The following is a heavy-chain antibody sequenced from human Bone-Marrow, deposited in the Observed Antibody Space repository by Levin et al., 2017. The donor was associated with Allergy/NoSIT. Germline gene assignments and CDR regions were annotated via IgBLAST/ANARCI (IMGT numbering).Heavy chain of an antibody. CDR3: ARNGAWSFEF. Sequence: QAGGSLRLSCASSGFTFSGYWMAWVRQAPGKGLEWVANINRDGGDGYYVDSVKGRFTISRGNARNSLDLQMNSLRVEDTAVYYCARNGAWSFEFWGQGTLVTVSS. J-gene: IGHJ4*02. CDR2: INRDGGDG. V-gene: IGHV3-7*02. CDR1: GFTFSGYW. D-gene: IGHD2-8*01.